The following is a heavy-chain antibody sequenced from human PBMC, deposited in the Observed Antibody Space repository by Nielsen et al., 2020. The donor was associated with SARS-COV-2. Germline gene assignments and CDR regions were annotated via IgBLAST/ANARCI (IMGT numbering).Heavy chain of an antibody. CDR1: GFTFRSYG. Sequence: GESLKISCAASGFTFRSYGMHWARQAPGKGLEWVAVISNDGTNKYYGDSVKGRFTISRDNSKNTLYLQMSSLRVEDTAMYYCAHEGYGDYPIWGQGTLVTVSS. J-gene: IGHJ4*02. V-gene: IGHV3-30*03. CDR2: ISNDGTNK. D-gene: IGHD4-17*01. CDR3: AHEGYGDYPI.